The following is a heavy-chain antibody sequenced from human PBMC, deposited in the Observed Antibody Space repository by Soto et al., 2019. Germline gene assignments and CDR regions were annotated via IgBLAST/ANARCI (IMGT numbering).Heavy chain of an antibody. J-gene: IGHJ4*02. CDR3: ARDHHSYYDTSGYYPYFDF. D-gene: IGHD3-22*01. CDR1: GGSVNTAPYH. CDR2: IYYTGST. Sequence: SETLSLTCSVSGGSVNTAPYHWSWIRQSPRNGLEWIGNIYYTGSTNYNPSFESRVAISLDTSNNQFSLRLTSLTAADTAVYFCARDHHSYYDTSGYYPYFDFWGQGTLVTVSS. V-gene: IGHV4-61*01.